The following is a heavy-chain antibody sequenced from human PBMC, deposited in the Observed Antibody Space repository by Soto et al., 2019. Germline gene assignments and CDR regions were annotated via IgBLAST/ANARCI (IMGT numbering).Heavy chain of an antibody. V-gene: IGHV1-18*01. Sequence: QVQLLQSGAEVKKPGASVRVSCKTSGYTFTRYGVSWVRQAPGQGLEWRGWIRGYNGNTKEAHKFEGRVILTTDTAANTAHMELRSLTSNDTAVYYCARGSAYSTPWSFDSWGQGTLVTVSS. D-gene: IGHD2-8*01. CDR3: ARGSAYSTPWSFDS. CDR2: IRGYNGNT. J-gene: IGHJ4*02. CDR1: GYTFTRYG.